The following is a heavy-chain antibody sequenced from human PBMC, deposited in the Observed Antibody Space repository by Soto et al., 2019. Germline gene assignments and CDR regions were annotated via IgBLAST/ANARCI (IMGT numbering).Heavy chain of an antibody. V-gene: IGHV3-15*07. CDR1: DLPVSSAW. CDR3: TTDPMHRGGFAGH. Sequence: VQLVESGGGLVKPGGSLRLSCAASDLPVSSAWMNWVRQPPGKGLEWVGRIKSKTDGGTTDYAAPVKGSFTISRDDSKNRVYLKINSLKTEDTPTYYCTTDPMHRGGFAGHWGQGTLVTVSS. D-gene: IGHD2-2*01. J-gene: IGHJ4*02. CDR2: IKSKTDGGTT.